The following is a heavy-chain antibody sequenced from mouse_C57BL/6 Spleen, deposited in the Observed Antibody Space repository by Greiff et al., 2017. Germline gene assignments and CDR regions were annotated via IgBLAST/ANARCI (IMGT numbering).Heavy chain of an antibody. Sequence: EVKLMESGGDLVKPGGSLKLSCAASGFTFSSYGMSWVRQTPDKRLEWVATISSGGSYTYYPDSVKGRFTISRDNAKNTLYLQMSSLKSEDTAMYYCARGGFSFDYWGQGTTLTVSS. CDR2: ISSGGSYT. V-gene: IGHV5-6*01. J-gene: IGHJ2*01. CDR3: ARGGFSFDY. CDR1: GFTFSSYG.